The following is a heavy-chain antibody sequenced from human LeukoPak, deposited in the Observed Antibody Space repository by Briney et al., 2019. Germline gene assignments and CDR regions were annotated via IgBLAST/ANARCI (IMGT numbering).Heavy chain of an antibody. Sequence: GGSLRLSCAASGFTFSSYGMHWVRQAPGKGLEWVAVIWYDGSNKYYADSVEGRFTISRDNSKNTPYLQMNSLRAEDTAVYYCARAVYYGSGSYYHNWFDPWGQGTLVTVSS. CDR3: ARAVYYGSGSYYHNWFDP. CDR1: GFTFSSYG. CDR2: IWYDGSNK. D-gene: IGHD3-10*01. V-gene: IGHV3-33*01. J-gene: IGHJ5*02.